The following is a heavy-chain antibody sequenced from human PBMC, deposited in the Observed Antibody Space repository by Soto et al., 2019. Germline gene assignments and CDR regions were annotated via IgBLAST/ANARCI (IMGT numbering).Heavy chain of an antibody. D-gene: IGHD3-9*01. CDR2: ISSSSSTI. V-gene: IGHV3-48*01. J-gene: IGHJ4*02. CDR3: ARAKTYYDILTGYYRPSGFDY. CDR1: GFTFSSYS. Sequence: GGSLRLSCAASGFTFSSYSMNWVRQAPGKGLEWVSSISSSSSTIYYADSVKGRFTISRDNAKNSLYLQMNSLRAEDTAVYYCARAKTYYDILTGYYRPSGFDYWGQGTLVTVSS.